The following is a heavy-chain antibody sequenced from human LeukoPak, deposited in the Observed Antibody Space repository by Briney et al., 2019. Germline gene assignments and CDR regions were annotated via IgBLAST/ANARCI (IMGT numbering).Heavy chain of an antibody. Sequence: GGSLRLSCVASGITVSNYGMSWVRQAPGKGLEWVSAISGSGGSTYYADSVKGRFTISRDNSKNTLYLQMNSLRAEDTAVYYCAKGYSSSWYFDYWGQGTLVTVSS. D-gene: IGHD6-13*01. CDR3: AKGYSSSWYFDY. V-gene: IGHV3-23*01. J-gene: IGHJ4*02. CDR2: ISGSGGST. CDR1: GITVSNYG.